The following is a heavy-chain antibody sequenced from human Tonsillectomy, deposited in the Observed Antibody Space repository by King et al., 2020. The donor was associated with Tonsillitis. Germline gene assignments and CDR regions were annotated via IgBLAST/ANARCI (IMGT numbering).Heavy chain of an antibody. J-gene: IGHJ2*01. CDR3: AKDGIGLSGWYFDL. V-gene: IGHV3-30*18. CDR1: GFTFGNYG. CDR2: IAYDASYE. Sequence: VQLVESGGGVVQPGTSLRLSCAASGFTFGNYGMHWVRQAPGKGLEWVAFIAYDASYENYADSVKGRFTISRDNSKNTLYLKMNSLRVEATAVYYCAKDGIGLSGWYFDLWGRGTLVTVSS. D-gene: IGHD3-16*01.